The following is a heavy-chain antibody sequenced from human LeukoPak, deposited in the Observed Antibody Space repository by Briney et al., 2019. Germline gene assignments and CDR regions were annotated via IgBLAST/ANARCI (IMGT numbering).Heavy chain of an antibody. V-gene: IGHV3-23*01. J-gene: IGHJ3*02. CDR3: AKWTATASCAFDI. Sequence: GGTLRLSCGASGVAFSSYAMSWVRHAPGKGLEWVSAISGSGGSTYYADSVKGRFTISRDNSKNTLYLQMNSLRAEDTAVYYCAKWTATASCAFDIWGQGTMVTVSS. CDR2: ISGSGGST. CDR1: GVAFSSYA.